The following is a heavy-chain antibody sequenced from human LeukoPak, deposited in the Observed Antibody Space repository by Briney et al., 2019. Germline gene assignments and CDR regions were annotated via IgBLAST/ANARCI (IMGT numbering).Heavy chain of an antibody. D-gene: IGHD3-16*02. CDR2: ISSSSSYV. CDR1: GFTFSSYN. J-gene: IGHJ4*02. CDR3: ARGDDYVWGSYRYADY. V-gene: IGHV3-21*01. Sequence: GGSLRLSCAASGFTFSSYNMNWVRQAPGKGLEWVSSISSSSSYVYSEDSVKGRFTISRDNAKKSLYLQKNSLRAEDTAVYYCARGDDYVWGSYRYADYWGQGTLVAVSS.